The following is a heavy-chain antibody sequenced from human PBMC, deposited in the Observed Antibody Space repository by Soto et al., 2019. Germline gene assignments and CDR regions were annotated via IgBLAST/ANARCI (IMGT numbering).Heavy chain of an antibody. J-gene: IGHJ3*02. Sequence: SSETLSLTCAVYGGSFSGYYWSWIRQPPGKGLEWIGEINHSGSTYYKPSLKSRVTISVDTSKNQLSLKLSSVTAADTAVYYCAGASTWHPGAFDIWGQGTTVTVSS. CDR2: INHSGST. CDR1: GGSFSGYY. V-gene: IGHV4-34*01. D-gene: IGHD5-12*01. CDR3: AGASTWHPGAFDI.